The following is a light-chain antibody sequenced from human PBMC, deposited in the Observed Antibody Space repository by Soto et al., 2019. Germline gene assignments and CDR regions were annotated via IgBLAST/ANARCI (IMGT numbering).Light chain of an antibody. V-gene: IGLV1-40*01. Sequence: QSALTQPPSVSGAPGQTITISCTGSSSNIGAGYDVHWYQQLPGRAPKLLIYGNNNRPSGVPDRFSGSKSGTSVSLAITGLRAEDEADYYCCSYAGSYTYVFGTGTKLTVL. CDR1: SSNIGAGYD. CDR2: GNN. J-gene: IGLJ1*01. CDR3: CSYAGSYTYV.